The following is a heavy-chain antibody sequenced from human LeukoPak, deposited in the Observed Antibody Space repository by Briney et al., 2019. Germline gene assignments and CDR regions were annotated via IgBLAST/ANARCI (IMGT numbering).Heavy chain of an antibody. V-gene: IGHV4-4*02. CDR1: GSSIKTDNW. J-gene: IGHJ4*02. D-gene: IGHD3-16*01. CDR2: IFHSGLT. CDR3: AKQTPGFMIAGHFDD. Sequence: TSETLSLTCAVSGSSIKTDNWWSWLRQSPEKGLEWIGEIFHSGLTNYNPSLKSRVTISMDISKSQFSLTLISVTAADTAVYYCAKQTPGFMIAGHFDDWAQGILVTVSS.